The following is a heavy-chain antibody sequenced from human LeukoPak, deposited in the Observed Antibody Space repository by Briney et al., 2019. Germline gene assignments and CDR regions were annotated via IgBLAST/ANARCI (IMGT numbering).Heavy chain of an antibody. Sequence: SETLSLTCTVSGGSISSYYWSWIRQPPGKGLEWIGYIYYSGSTNYNPSLKSRVTISVDTSKNQFSLKLSSVTAADMAVYYCARTNTYYYYGMDVWGQGTTVTVSS. J-gene: IGHJ6*02. V-gene: IGHV4-59*01. D-gene: IGHD1/OR15-1a*01. CDR1: GGSISSYY. CDR2: IYYSGST. CDR3: ARTNTYYYYGMDV.